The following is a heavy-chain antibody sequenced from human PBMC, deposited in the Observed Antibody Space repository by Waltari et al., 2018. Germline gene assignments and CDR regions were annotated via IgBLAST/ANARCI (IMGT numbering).Heavy chain of an antibody. CDR3: AIDFRDGYNYDAFDI. Sequence: EVQLVESGGGLVKPGGSLRLSCAASGFTFSSYSMNWVRQAPGKGLGVGSSISSSSSYIYYADSVKGRFTISRDNAKNSLYLQMNSLRAEDTAVYYCAIDFRDGYNYDAFDIWGQGTMVTVSS. CDR1: GFTFSSYS. D-gene: IGHD5-12*01. J-gene: IGHJ3*02. V-gene: IGHV3-21*01. CDR2: ISSSSSYI.